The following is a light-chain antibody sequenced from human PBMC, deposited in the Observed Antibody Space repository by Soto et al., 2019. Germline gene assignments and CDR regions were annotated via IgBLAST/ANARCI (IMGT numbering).Light chain of an antibody. CDR3: SSYTSSSTPYV. CDR2: DVS. Sequence: QSALTQPASVSGSPGQSITISCTGTSSDVDGYNYVSWYQQHPGKAPKLMIYDVSNRPSGVSNRFSGSKSGNTASLTISGLQAEDEADYYCSSYTSSSTPYVFGTGTKVNVL. CDR1: SSDVDGYNY. V-gene: IGLV2-14*01. J-gene: IGLJ1*01.